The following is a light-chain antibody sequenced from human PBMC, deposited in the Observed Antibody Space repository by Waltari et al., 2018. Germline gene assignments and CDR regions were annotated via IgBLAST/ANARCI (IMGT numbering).Light chain of an antibody. CDR3: QQYNTDYT. CDR1: QSIMSW. Sequence: DVQMTQSPSTLSASVGDTVSITCRARQSIMSWLAWYQQKAGKAPKVLISKASTVESGVPSRCSGSESGTEFTLTISNLQPDDFATYYCQQYNTDYTFGQGTILEIK. V-gene: IGKV1-5*03. J-gene: IGKJ2*01. CDR2: KAS.